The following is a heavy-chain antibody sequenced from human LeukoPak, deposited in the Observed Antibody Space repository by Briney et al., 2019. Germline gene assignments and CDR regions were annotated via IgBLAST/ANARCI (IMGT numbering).Heavy chain of an antibody. CDR1: GFTFSSYE. Sequence: PGGSLRLSCAASGFTFSSYEMNWVRQAPGKGLEWVSYISSSGSTIYYADSVKGRFTISRDNAKNSLYLQMNSLRAEDTAVYYCARDLSNWKVPGPLNYYGMDVWGQGTTVTVSS. D-gene: IGHD1-20*01. CDR2: ISSSGSTI. V-gene: IGHV3-48*03. J-gene: IGHJ6*02. CDR3: ARDLSNWKVPGPLNYYGMDV.